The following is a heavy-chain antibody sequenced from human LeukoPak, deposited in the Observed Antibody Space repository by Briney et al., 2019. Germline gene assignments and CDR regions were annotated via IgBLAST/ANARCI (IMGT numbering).Heavy chain of an antibody. CDR1: GFTFTSYA. CDR2: IKQDGSEK. Sequence: GGSLRLSCAASGFTFTSYAMNWVRQAPGKGLEWVANIKQDGSEKYYVDSVKGRFTISRDNAKNSLYLQMNSLRAEDTAVYYCARSLLLEWLLPYCGMDVWGQGTTVTVSS. D-gene: IGHD3-3*01. CDR3: ARSLLLEWLLPYCGMDV. J-gene: IGHJ6*02. V-gene: IGHV3-7*01.